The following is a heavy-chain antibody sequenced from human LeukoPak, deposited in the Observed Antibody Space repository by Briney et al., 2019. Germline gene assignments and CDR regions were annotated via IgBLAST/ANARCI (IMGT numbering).Heavy chain of an antibody. J-gene: IGHJ5*02. V-gene: IGHV4-4*07. CDR3: AREARSGYEGFWSDP. D-gene: IGHD5-12*01. CDR1: GDSISYFY. CDR2: IYSTGTT. Sequence: SETLSLTCSVSGDSISYFYWSWIRQPAGKGLEWIGRIYSTGTTYYKPSLKSRVTMSVDTSHNQFFLKLNSVTAADTAVYYCAREARSGYEGFWSDPWGQGTVVTVSS.